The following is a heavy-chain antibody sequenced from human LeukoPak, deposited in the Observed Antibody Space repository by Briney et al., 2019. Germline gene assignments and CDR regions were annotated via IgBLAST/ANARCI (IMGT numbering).Heavy chain of an antibody. J-gene: IGHJ5*02. D-gene: IGHD2-2*01. V-gene: IGHV1-69*13. CDR2: IIPIFGTA. CDR3: ASHPDIGYCSSTSCVNWFDP. Sequence: GASVKVSCKASGGTFSSYAISWVRQAPGQGLEWMGGIIPIFGTANYAQKFQGRVTITADESTSTAYMELSSLRSEDTAVYYCASHPDIGYCSSTSCVNWFDPWGQGTLVTVSS. CDR1: GGTFSSYA.